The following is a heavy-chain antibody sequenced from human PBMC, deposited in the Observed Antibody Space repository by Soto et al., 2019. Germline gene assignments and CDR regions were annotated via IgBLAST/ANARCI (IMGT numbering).Heavy chain of an antibody. CDR1: GGSFSGYY. CDR3: ARELYGGYSDY. CDR2: INHSGST. D-gene: IGHD4-17*01. V-gene: IGHV4-34*01. J-gene: IGHJ4*02. Sequence: QVQLQQWGAGLLKPSETLSLTCAVYGGSFSGYYWSWIRQPPGKGLEWIGEINHSGSTNYKPSLKIRVTISVDTSKNQFSLKLSSVTAADTAVYYCARELYGGYSDYWGQGTLVTVSS.